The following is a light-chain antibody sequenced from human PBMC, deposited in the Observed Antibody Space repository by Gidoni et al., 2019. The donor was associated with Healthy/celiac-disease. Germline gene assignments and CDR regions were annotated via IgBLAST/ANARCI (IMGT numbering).Light chain of an antibody. CDR3: QQSYNPPLT. Sequence: DIQMTQSPSSLSASVGDRVTITCRASQSISTYLNWYQQKPGEAPKLLIYAASSLQSGVPSRFSGSGSGTDFTLTISSLQPEDFATYYCQQSYNPPLTFGGGTKVEIK. CDR1: QSISTY. V-gene: IGKV1-39*01. CDR2: AAS. J-gene: IGKJ4*01.